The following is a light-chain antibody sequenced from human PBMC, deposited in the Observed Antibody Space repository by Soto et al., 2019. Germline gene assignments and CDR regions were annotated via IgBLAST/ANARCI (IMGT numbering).Light chain of an antibody. V-gene: IGKV3-20*01. CDR3: QQYGSSPQWT. CDR2: GAS. CDR1: QSVSSSY. Sequence: EIVLTQSPGTLSLSPGGRATLSCRASQSVSSSYLAWYQQKPGQAPRLLIYGASSRATGIPDRFSGSGSGTDFTLTISRLEPEDFAVYYCQQYGSSPQWTFGQGTKVDIK. J-gene: IGKJ1*01.